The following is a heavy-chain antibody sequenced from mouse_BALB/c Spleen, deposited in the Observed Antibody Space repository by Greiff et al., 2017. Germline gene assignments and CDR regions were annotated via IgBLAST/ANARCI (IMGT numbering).Heavy chain of an antibody. Sequence: VKLQESGAELVRPGVSVKISCKGSGYTFTDYAMHWVKQSHAKSLEWIGVISTYYGDASYNQKFKGKATMTVDKSSSTAYMELARLTSEDSAIYYCARETTAPYYAMDYWGQGTSVTVSS. CDR3: ARETTAPYYAMDY. J-gene: IGHJ4*01. CDR1: GYTFTDYA. CDR2: ISTYYGDA. D-gene: IGHD1-2*01. V-gene: IGHV1S137*01.